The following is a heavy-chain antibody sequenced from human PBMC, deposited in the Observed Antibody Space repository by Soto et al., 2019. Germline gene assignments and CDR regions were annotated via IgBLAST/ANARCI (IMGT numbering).Heavy chain of an antibody. J-gene: IGHJ6*03. CDR3: ASGTSYDAPTGFYPTYYMDL. CDR1: GDSHY. Sequence: QAQLRESGPGLVKPSETLSLTCTFSGDSHYWVWIRQPPGKGLEWIGSVCYSGSTCSRGTTYYNPSLKGRVTVSEQTSENQLSLTLNFVTAANTAVYYCASGTSYDAPTGFYPTYYMDLWGRGTTVTVSS. V-gene: IGHV4-39*01. CDR2: VCYSGST. D-gene: IGHD3-3*01.